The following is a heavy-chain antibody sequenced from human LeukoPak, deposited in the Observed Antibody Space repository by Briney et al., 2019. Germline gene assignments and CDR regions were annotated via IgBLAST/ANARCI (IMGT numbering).Heavy chain of an antibody. J-gene: IGHJ4*02. D-gene: IGHD3-3*01. CDR3: AKFDFDGFKGYYDFWSGYYFDY. CDR1: GFTFSSYA. Sequence: QPGGSLRLSCAASGFTFSSYAMSWVRQAPGKGLEWVSAISDSAANTYYADSVKGRFTISRDNSKNTLYLQMYSLRAEDTAVSYCAKFDFDGFKGYYDFWSGYYFDYWGQGTLVTVSS. V-gene: IGHV3-23*01. CDR2: ISDSAANT.